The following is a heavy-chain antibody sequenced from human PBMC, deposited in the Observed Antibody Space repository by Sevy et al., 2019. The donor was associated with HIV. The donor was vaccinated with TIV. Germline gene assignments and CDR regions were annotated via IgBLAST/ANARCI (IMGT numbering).Heavy chain of an antibody. D-gene: IGHD3-10*01. CDR1: GFTFSSYA. CDR2: ISTNGNSA. J-gene: IGHJ5*02. Sequence: GGSLRLSCSASGFTFSSYALYWVRQAPGKKMEYVSVISTNGNSAYYADSVKGRFTIYRDNSKNTLYLQMRSLRPEDTAMYYCLKDQENNYYYGSGTYFDPWGQGTLVTVSS. CDR3: LKDQENNYYYGSGTYFDP. V-gene: IGHV3-64D*06.